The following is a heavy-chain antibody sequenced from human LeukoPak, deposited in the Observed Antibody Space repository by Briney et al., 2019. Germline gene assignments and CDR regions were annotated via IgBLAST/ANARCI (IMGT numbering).Heavy chain of an antibody. V-gene: IGHV3-23*01. J-gene: IGHJ4*02. CDR2: ISGSGGST. CDR3: ATTRNILTGYFNYDY. D-gene: IGHD3-9*01. CDR1: GFTFSSYA. Sequence: GGSLRLSCAASGFTFSSYAVSWVRQAPGKGLEWVSAISGSGGSTYYADSVKGRFTISRDNSKNTLYLQMNSLRAEDTAVYYCATTRNILTGYFNYDYWGQGTLVTVSS.